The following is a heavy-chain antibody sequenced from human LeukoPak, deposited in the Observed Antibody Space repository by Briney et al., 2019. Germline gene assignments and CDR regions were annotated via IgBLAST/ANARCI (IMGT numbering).Heavy chain of an antibody. D-gene: IGHD2-2*02. Sequence: GGSLRLSCAASGFTFSDYYMSWIRQAPGKGLEWVSYISSSGSTIYYADSVKGRFTISRDNAKNSRYMQMNSLRAENTAVYYCARRSAAIRSGYYYGMDVWGQGTTVTVSS. CDR3: ARRSAAIRSGYYYGMDV. V-gene: IGHV3-11*01. CDR2: ISSSGSTI. J-gene: IGHJ6*02. CDR1: GFTFSDYY.